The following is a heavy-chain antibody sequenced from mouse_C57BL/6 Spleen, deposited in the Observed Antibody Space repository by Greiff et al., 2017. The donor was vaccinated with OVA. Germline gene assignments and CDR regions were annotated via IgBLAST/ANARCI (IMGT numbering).Heavy chain of an antibody. D-gene: IGHD1-1*01. CDR1: GYAFSSYW. V-gene: IGHV1-80*01. CDR3: ARSGITTVVDWYLDV. J-gene: IGHJ1*03. CDR2: IYPGDGDT. Sequence: QVQLQQSGAELVKPGASVKISCKASGYAFSSYWMNWVKQRPGKGLEWIGQIYPGDGDTNYNGKFKGKATLTADKSSSTAYMQLSSLTSEDSAVYFCARSGITTVVDWYLDVWGTGTTVTVSS.